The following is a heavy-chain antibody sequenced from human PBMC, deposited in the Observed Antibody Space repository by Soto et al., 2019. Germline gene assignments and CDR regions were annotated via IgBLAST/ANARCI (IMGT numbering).Heavy chain of an antibody. CDR3: ARSIGSGGVIGGFDY. V-gene: IGHV1-69*01. CDR2: IIPIFDTP. D-gene: IGHD3-16*02. J-gene: IGHJ4*02. CDR1: GGTFNMYA. Sequence: QVQLVQSGAEVRKPGSAVRVSCKASGGTFNMYAMNWVRQAPGQGLEWMAGIIPIFDTPRYSQQFQGRVTMTVDESTSTAYMELSSLRSEETAIYYCARSIGSGGVIGGFDYWGQGTLVTVAS.